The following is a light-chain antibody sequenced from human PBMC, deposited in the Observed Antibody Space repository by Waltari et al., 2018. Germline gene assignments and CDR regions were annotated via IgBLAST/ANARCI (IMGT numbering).Light chain of an antibody. CDR3: SSFAGSSQML. V-gene: IGLV2-8*01. J-gene: IGLJ2*01. CDR2: EVS. Sequence: QSALTQPPSASGSPGQSVTISCTGTSSDVGGFDYVSWYQQHPGKVPRLMIYEVSKRPSGAPVRFSGSKAGNTASLTVSGLQVEDEADYYCSSFAGSSQMLFGGGTKLTVL. CDR1: SSDVGGFDY.